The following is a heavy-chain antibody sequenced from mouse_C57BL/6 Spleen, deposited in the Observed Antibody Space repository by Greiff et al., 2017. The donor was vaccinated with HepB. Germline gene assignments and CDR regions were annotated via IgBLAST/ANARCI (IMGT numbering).Heavy chain of an antibody. J-gene: IGHJ4*01. D-gene: IGHD1-1*02. CDR2: IYPGSGST. CDR3: ARGLYYYAMDY. Sequence: QVQLQQPGAELVKPGASVKMSCKASGYTFTSYWITWVKQRPGQGLEWIGDIYPGSGSTNYNEKFKSKATLTVDTSSSTAYMQLISLTSEDSAVYYCARGLYYYAMDYWGQGTSVTVSS. CDR1: GYTFTSYW. V-gene: IGHV1-55*01.